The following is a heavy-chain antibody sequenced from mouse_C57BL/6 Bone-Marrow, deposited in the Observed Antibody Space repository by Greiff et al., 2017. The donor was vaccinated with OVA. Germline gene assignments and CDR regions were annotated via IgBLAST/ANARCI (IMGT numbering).Heavy chain of an antibody. V-gene: IGHV1-80*01. CDR1: GYAFSSYW. CDR2: IYPGDGDT. CDR3: ARVEIYYYGTFDY. Sequence: VQLQQSGAELVKPGASVKISCKASGYAFSSYWMNWVKQRPGKGLEWIGQIYPGDGDTNYNGKFKGKATLTADKSSSTAYMQLSSLTSEDSAVYFCARVEIYYYGTFDYWCQGTTLTVSS. D-gene: IGHD1-1*01. J-gene: IGHJ2*01.